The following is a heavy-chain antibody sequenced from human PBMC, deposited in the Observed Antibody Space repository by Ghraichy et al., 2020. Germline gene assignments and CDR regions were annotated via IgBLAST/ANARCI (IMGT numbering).Heavy chain of an antibody. Sequence: SQTLSLTCTVSGGSISSSSYYWGWIRQPPGKGLEWIGSIYYSGSTYYNPSLKSRVTISVDTSKNQYSLKLSSVTAADTAVYYCSYLPYWGQGTLVTVSS. V-gene: IGHV4-39*01. CDR1: GGSISSSSYY. CDR2: IYYSGST. CDR3: SYLPY. J-gene: IGHJ4*02.